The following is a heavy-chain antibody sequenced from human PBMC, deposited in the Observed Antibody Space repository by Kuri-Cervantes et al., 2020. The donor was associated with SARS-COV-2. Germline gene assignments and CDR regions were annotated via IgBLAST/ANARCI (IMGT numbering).Heavy chain of an antibody. J-gene: IGHJ3*02. V-gene: IGHV1-2*02. CDR3: VRFRYYDDIRHASDI. D-gene: IGHD3-22*01. Sequence: ASVKVSCKASGHTFTGYYMHWVRQAPGQGLEWMGWVNPISGGTKFAQKFQGRVTMTRDTSITTAYMELSGLRSDDTAVYYCVRFRYYDDIRHASDIWGQGTMVTVSS. CDR2: VNPISGGT. CDR1: GHTFTGYY.